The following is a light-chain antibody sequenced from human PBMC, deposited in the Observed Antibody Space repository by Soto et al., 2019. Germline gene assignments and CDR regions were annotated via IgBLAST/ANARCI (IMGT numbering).Light chain of an antibody. CDR2: KAS. Sequence: DIQMTQSPSTLSASVGDRVTITCRASQSISSWLAWYQQKPGKAPKLLIYKASSLESGVPSRFSGFGSGTEFTLSISGLQPDDFGTYYCQQYYMGWTFGQGTKVDI. V-gene: IGKV1-5*03. J-gene: IGKJ1*01. CDR1: QSISSW. CDR3: QQYYMGWT.